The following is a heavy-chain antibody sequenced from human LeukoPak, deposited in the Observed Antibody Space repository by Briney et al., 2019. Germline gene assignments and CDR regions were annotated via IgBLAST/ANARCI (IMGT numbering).Heavy chain of an antibody. CDR1: GFTFSSYG. J-gene: IGHJ4*02. CDR2: ISWNSGSI. V-gene: IGHV3-9*01. D-gene: IGHD3-22*01. CDR3: AKDSPDSSGYFDY. Sequence: GGSLRLSCAASGFTFSSYGMHWVRQAPGKGLEWASGISWNSGSIGYADSVKGRFTISRDNAKNSLYLQMNSLRAEDTALYYCAKDSPDSSGYFDYWGQGTLVTVSS.